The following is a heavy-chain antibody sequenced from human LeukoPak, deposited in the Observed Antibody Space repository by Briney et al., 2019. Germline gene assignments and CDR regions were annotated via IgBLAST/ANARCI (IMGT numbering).Heavy chain of an antibody. J-gene: IGHJ5*02. CDR1: GGSLSSYY. D-gene: IGHD2-15*01. CDR2: IYYSGST. CDR3: ARVLVAADTADNWFDP. Sequence: SETLSLTCIVSGGSLSSYYWSWLRQPPGKGLEGIGDIYYSGSTNYNPSRKSRVTISVDTSKNQFSLRLSSVTAADTAVYYCARVLVAADTADNWFDPWGQGTLVTVSS. V-gene: IGHV4-59*01.